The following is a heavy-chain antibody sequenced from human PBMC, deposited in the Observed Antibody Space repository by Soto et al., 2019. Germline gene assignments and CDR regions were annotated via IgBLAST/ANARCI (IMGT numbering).Heavy chain of an antibody. V-gene: IGHV4-4*02. CDR2: IYHSGST. CDR1: GGSISSSNW. D-gene: IGHD3-3*01. J-gene: IGHJ4*02. CDR3: ARHGSKDFWSGYYFDYFDY. Sequence: PSETLSLTXAVSGGSISSSNWWSLVRQPPGKGLEWIGEIYHSGSTNYNPSLKSRVTISVDKSKNQFSLKLSSVTAADTAVYYCARHGSKDFWSGYYFDYFDYWGQGTLVTVSS.